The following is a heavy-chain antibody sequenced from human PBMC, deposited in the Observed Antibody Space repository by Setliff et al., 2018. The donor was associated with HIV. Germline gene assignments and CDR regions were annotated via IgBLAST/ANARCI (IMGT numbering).Heavy chain of an antibody. CDR2: ISAGGDTI. J-gene: IGHJ6*02. Sequence: PGGSLRLSCAASGFSISDFWMSWVRQAPGKGLEWVSCISAGGDTIYYADSVKGRFTISRDNTKNSLYLQMNSLRDEDTAVYYCAREPHELRYFDWLLYPAYYYYGMDVWGQGTTVTVSS. D-gene: IGHD3-9*01. CDR1: GFSISDFW. V-gene: IGHV3-11*04. CDR3: AREPHELRYFDWLLYPAYYYYGMDV.